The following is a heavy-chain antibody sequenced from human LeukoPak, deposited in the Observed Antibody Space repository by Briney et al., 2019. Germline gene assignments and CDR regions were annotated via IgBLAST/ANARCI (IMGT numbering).Heavy chain of an antibody. Sequence: PSETLSLTCTVSGGSISSYYWSWIRQPAGKGLEWIGRIYPSGSTNYNPSLKSRVTISLDTSKNHFSLKLSSVTAADAAVYYFAGARSSWYGDFDYWGQGTLVTVSS. CDR3: AGARSSWYGDFDY. CDR2: IYPSGST. CDR1: GGSISSYY. J-gene: IGHJ4*02. D-gene: IGHD6-13*01. V-gene: IGHV4-4*07.